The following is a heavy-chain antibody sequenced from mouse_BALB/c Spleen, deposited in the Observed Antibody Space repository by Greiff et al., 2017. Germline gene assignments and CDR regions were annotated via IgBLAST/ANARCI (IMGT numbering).Heavy chain of an antibody. CDR3: ARRTVGWYFDV. J-gene: IGHJ1*01. CDR2: ISSGSSTI. CDR1: GFTFSSFG. D-gene: IGHD1-1*01. V-gene: IGHV5-17*02. Sequence: EVKLMESGGGLVQPGGSRKLSCAASGFTFSSFGMHWVRQAPEKGLEWVAYISSGSSTIYYADTVKGRFTISRDNPKNTLFLQMTSLRSEDTAMYYCARRTVGWYFDVWGAGTTVTVSS.